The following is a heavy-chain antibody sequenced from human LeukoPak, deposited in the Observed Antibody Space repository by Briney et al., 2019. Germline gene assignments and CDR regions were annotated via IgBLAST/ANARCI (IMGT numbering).Heavy chain of an antibody. CDR1: GYTFISYY. V-gene: IGHV1-46*01. Sequence: ASVKVSCKASGYTFISYYMHWVRQAPGQGLEWVGIISPRSGSTTYAQKFQGRLTMTRDTSTSTVYMDLSSLRSEDTAIYYCARHSLPGTTPFDYWGQGTLVTVPS. CDR3: ARHSLPGTTPFDY. D-gene: IGHD1-1*01. CDR2: ISPRSGST. J-gene: IGHJ4*02.